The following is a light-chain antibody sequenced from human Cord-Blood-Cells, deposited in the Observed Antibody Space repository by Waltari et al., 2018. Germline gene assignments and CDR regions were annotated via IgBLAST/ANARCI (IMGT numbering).Light chain of an antibody. CDR2: AAS. CDR1: QGISNC. V-gene: IGKV1-27*01. CDR3: QKYNSAPWT. Sequence: DIQMTQSPSSLSASVGDRVTITCRASQGISNCLAWYQQKPGKVPKLLIYAASTLQAGVPSRFSGSGSGTDFTLTTSSLQPEDVATYYCQKYNSAPWTFGQGTKVEIK. J-gene: IGKJ1*01.